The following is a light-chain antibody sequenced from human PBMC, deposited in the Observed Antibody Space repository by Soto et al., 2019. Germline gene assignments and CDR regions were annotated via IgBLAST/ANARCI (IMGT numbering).Light chain of an antibody. CDR3: QQSYSTPLT. J-gene: IGKJ4*01. Sequence: IQMRQDKCSVGASGGDRETMTCRARQSTSSYLNWYQQQPRTAPQLLIYAASSLQRGVPSRFSGSGSGTDFTLTISSLQPEDFATYYRQQSYSTPLTFGRGTKVDI. CDR1: QSTSSY. V-gene: IGKV1-39*01. CDR2: AAS.